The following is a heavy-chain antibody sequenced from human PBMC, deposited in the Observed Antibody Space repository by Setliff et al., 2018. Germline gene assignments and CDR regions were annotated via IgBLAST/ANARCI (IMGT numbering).Heavy chain of an antibody. CDR3: ARDGEYDYGDYVRFAY. D-gene: IGHD4-17*01. J-gene: IGHJ4*02. CDR1: GYTFTGDY. Sequence: ASVKVSCKASGYTFTGDYMHWVRQAPGQGLEWMGWINPNSGGTNYAKKFQGWVTMTRETSISTAYMELSRLRSDDTAVYYCARDGEYDYGDYVRFAYWGQGTLGTVSS. CDR2: INPNSGGT. V-gene: IGHV1-2*04.